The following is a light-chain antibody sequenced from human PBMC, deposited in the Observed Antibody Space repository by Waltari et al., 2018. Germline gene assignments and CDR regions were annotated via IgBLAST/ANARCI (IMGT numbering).Light chain of an antibody. Sequence: DIVMTQSPDSLAVSLGERATINCKSSQSVLYSSNNKNYLAWYQQKPGQPPKLLIYWASTRESGLPDRFSGSGSGTDFTLTISSLQAEDVAVYYCQQYYRTPLTFGGGTKVEIK. V-gene: IGKV4-1*01. CDR1: QSVLYSSNNKNY. J-gene: IGKJ4*01. CDR2: WAS. CDR3: QQYYRTPLT.